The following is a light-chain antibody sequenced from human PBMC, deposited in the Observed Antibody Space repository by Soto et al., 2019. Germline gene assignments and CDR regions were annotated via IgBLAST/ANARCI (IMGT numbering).Light chain of an antibody. Sequence: YELTQPPSVSVSPGQTASITCSGQKLGDKYICWYQQKPGQSPILVMYQDIKRPSGIPERFSGSNSGDTATLTISGAQPMDEADYYCQAWDSSFMFFGGGTKLTVL. CDR2: QDI. CDR1: KLGDKY. J-gene: IGLJ2*01. CDR3: QAWDSSFMF. V-gene: IGLV3-1*01.